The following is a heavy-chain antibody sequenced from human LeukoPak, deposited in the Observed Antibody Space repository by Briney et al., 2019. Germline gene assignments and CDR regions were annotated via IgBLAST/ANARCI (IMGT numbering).Heavy chain of an antibody. J-gene: IGHJ6*03. V-gene: IGHV7-4-1*02. Sequence: ALVKVSCKASGYTFTSYAMNWVRQAPGQGLEWMGWINTNTGNPTYAQGFTGRFVFSLDTSVSTAYLQISSLKAEDTAVYYCARALWFGELLPFYYYYYTDVWGKGTTVTVSS. CDR2: INTNTGNP. D-gene: IGHD3-10*01. CDR3: ARALWFGELLPFYYYYYTDV. CDR1: GYTFTSYA.